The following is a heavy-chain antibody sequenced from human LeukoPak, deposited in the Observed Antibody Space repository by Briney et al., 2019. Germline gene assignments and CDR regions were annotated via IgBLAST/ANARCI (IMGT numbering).Heavy chain of an antibody. Sequence: SETLSLTCTVSGGSISSSSYYWGWIRQPPGKGLEWIGSIYYSGSTYYNPSLKSRVTISVDTSKNQFSLKLSSVTAADTAVYYCARRTAMVLFDIWGQGTVVTVSS. J-gene: IGHJ3*02. CDR2: IYYSGST. D-gene: IGHD5-18*01. V-gene: IGHV4-39*01. CDR1: GGSISSSSYY. CDR3: ARRTAMVLFDI.